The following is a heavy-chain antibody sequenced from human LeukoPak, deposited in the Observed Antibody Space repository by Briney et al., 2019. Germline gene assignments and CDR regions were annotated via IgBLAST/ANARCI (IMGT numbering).Heavy chain of an antibody. V-gene: IGHV3-7*01. CDR1: GFTFSSQW. D-gene: IGHD3-16*01. CDR3: SRAFS. CDR2: IKEDGSEK. Sequence: GGSLRLSCAASGFTFSSQWMSWVRQAPGKGLEWVANIKEDGSEKSYVDSVKGRFTISRDNAKNSLYLQMNSLRAEDTAVYYCSRAFSWGQGTLVTVSS. J-gene: IGHJ5*02.